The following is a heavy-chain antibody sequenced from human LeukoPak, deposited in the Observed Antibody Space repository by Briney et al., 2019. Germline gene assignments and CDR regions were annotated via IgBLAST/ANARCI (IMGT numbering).Heavy chain of an antibody. CDR2: ISVNGSST. D-gene: IGHD6-13*01. V-gene: IGHV3-23*01. CDR1: GFTFSSYG. Sequence: GGSLRLSCAASGFTFSSYGMTWVRQAPGKGLEWVSTISVNGSSTYYADSVKGRFTISRDNSKNTLYLQMNSLRAEDTAVYYCAKDGRRGSSWYYFDYWGQGTLVTVSS. J-gene: IGHJ4*02. CDR3: AKDGRRGSSWYYFDY.